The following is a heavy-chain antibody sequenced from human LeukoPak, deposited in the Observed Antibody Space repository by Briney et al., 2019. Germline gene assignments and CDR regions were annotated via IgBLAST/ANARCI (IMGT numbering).Heavy chain of an antibody. V-gene: IGHV3-21*01. CDR3: AKAQRYYYDSSGYFLDY. D-gene: IGHD3-22*01. Sequence: GGSLRLSCAASGFTFSTYNMNWVRQAPGKGLEWVSAITSSSAYVYYADSVRGRFTISRDNAENSLYLQMNSLRDDDTAVYYCAKAQRYYYDSSGYFLDYWGQGTLVTVSS. CDR2: ITSSSAYV. CDR1: GFTFSTYN. J-gene: IGHJ4*02.